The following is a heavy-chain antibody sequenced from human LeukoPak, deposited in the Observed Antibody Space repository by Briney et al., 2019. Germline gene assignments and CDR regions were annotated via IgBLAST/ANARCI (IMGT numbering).Heavy chain of an antibody. J-gene: IGHJ4*02. CDR3: ASQLITFGGY. D-gene: IGHD3-16*01. V-gene: IGHV4-4*07. CDR2: IYSSGST. CDR1: GGSINSYY. Sequence: TSSETLSLTCTVSGGSINSYYWSWIRQPAGKGLEWIGRIYSSGSTNYNPSLKSRVSMSVDTSKNQFSLKLTSVPAADTAVYYCASQLITFGGYWGQGTLVTVSS.